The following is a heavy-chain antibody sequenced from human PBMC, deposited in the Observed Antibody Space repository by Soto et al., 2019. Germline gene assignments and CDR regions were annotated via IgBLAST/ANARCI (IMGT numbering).Heavy chain of an antibody. CDR2: IYYSGST. D-gene: IGHD3-10*01. Sequence: PSETLSLTCTVSGGSISSYYWSWIRQPPGKGLEWIGYIYYSGSTNYNPSLKSRVTISVDTSKNQFSLKLSSVTAADTAVYYCARDRYYGSGSWYYYYGMDVWGQGTTVTSP. CDR1: GGSISSYY. CDR3: ARDRYYGSGSWYYYYGMDV. J-gene: IGHJ6*02. V-gene: IGHV4-59*01.